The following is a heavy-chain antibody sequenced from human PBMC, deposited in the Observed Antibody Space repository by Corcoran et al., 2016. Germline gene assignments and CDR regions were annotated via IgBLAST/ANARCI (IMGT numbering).Heavy chain of an antibody. D-gene: IGHD3-3*01. CDR1: GYSIRSGYY. CDR2: IYHSGST. J-gene: IGHJ5*02. Sequence: QVQLQESGPGLVKPSETLSLTCTVSGYSIRSGYYWGWVRQPPGKGLEWIGSIYHSGSTYYNPSLKSRVTISVDTSKNQFSLKLSSVTAADTAVYYCARDPTIFGVVTPNWFDPWGQGTLVTVSS. V-gene: IGHV4-38-2*02. CDR3: ARDPTIFGVVTPNWFDP.